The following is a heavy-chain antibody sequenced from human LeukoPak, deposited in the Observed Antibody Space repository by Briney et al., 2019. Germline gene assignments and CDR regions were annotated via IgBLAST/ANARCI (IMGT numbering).Heavy chain of an antibody. CDR1: GGTFSSYA. V-gene: IGHV1-2*06. J-gene: IGHJ4*02. CDR2: INPNSGGT. CDR3: AREAGSGWTYYFDY. D-gene: IGHD6-19*01. Sequence: ASVKVSCKASGGTFSSYAISWVRQAPGQGLEWMGRINPNSGGTNYAQKFQGRVTMTRDTSISTAYMELSRLRSDDTAVYYCAREAGSGWTYYFDYWGQGTLVTVSS.